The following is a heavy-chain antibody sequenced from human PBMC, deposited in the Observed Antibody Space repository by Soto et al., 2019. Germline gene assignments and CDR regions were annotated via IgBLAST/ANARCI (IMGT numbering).Heavy chain of an antibody. CDR1: GGSISSYY. V-gene: IGHV4-59*01. Sequence: QVQLQESGPGLVKPSETLSLTCTVSGGSISSYYWSWIRQPPGKGLEWIGFIFYSGSTSDNPSLKRSVNKTIDTSEYQCSLKLNSVTAAEAAVYYCASMIGDPVLSFDSWGQGTLVAVSS. D-gene: IGHD3-10*02. CDR3: ASMIGDPVLSFDS. CDR2: IFYSGST. J-gene: IGHJ5*01.